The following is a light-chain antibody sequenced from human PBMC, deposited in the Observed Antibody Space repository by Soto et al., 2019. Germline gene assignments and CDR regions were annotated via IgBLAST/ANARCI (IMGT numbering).Light chain of an antibody. J-gene: IGKJ3*01. CDR1: QSLDSN. CDR3: QQYKSWPFT. V-gene: IGKV3-15*01. Sequence: EIVVTHSPATLSVSPGERATLSCRASQSLDSNLAWYRQKPGQAPRLLIYDATTRATGIPARFSGSGSGTEVTLTISSLQSEDFAIYYCQQYKSWPFTFGPGTQVEIK. CDR2: DAT.